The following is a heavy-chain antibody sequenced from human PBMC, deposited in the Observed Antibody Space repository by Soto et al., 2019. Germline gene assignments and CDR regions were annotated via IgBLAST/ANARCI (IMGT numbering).Heavy chain of an antibody. CDR1: GGSISSSSYY. J-gene: IGHJ4*02. D-gene: IGHD4-17*01. CDR3: ARLWTTVVKGTDY. CDR2: IYYSGST. V-gene: IGHV4-39*01. Sequence: PSETLSLTCTVSGGSISSSSYYWGWIRQPPGKGLEWIGSIYYSGSTYYNPSLKSRVTISVDTSKNQFSLKLSSVTAADTAVYYCARLWTTVVKGTDYWGQGTLVTVSS.